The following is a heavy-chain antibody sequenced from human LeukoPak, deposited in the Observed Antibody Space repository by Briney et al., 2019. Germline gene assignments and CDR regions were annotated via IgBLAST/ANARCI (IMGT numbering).Heavy chain of an antibody. CDR1: GGSISSSSYY. V-gene: IGHV4-39*07. Sequence: SETLSLTCTVSGGSISSSSYYWGWIRQPPGKGLEWIGSIYYSGSTYYNPSLKGRVTISVDTSKNQFSLKLSSVTAADTAVYYCARDPSHYMDVWGKGTTVTVSS. CDR2: IYYSGST. CDR3: ARDPSHYMDV. J-gene: IGHJ6*03.